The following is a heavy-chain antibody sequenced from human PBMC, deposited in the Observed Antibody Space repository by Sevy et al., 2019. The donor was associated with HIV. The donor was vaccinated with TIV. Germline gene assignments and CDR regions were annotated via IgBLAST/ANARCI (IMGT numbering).Heavy chain of an antibody. J-gene: IGHJ4*02. CDR3: AREHLDGSGSYYPDY. CDR1: GYTFTSYG. Sequence: ASVKVSCKASGYTFTSYGISWVRQAPGQGLEWMGWISAYNGNTNYAQKLQGRVTMTTDTSTSTDYMELRSLRSDDTAVYYCAREHLDGSGSYYPDYWGQGTLVTVSS. CDR2: ISAYNGNT. V-gene: IGHV1-18*04. D-gene: IGHD3-10*01.